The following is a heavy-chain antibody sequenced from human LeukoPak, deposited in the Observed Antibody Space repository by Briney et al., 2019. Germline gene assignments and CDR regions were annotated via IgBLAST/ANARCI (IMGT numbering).Heavy chain of an antibody. J-gene: IGHJ5*02. D-gene: IGHD1-1*01. Sequence: QTGESLRLSCAASGFTFSTYALNWVRQAPGKGLEWVAVIWYDGSNKYYADSVKGRFTISRDNSKNTLYLQMNSLRAEDTAVYYCARWNDRDARFDPWGQGTLVTVSS. CDR2: IWYDGSNK. CDR3: ARWNDRDARFDP. V-gene: IGHV3-33*08. CDR1: GFTFSTYA.